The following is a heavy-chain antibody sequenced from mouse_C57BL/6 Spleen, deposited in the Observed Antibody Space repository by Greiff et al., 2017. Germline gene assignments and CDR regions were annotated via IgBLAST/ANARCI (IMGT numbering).Heavy chain of an antibody. J-gene: IGHJ4*01. CDR1: GYTFTSYW. Sequence: VQLQQPGTELVKPGASVKLSCKASGYTFTSYWMHWVKQRPGQGLEWIGNINPSNGGTNYNEKFKSKATLTVDKSSSTAYMQLSSLTSEDSAVYYCAREGGLRRGLGYAMDYWGQGTSVTVSS. V-gene: IGHV1-53*01. CDR2: INPSNGGT. CDR3: AREGGLRRGLGYAMDY. D-gene: IGHD2-4*01.